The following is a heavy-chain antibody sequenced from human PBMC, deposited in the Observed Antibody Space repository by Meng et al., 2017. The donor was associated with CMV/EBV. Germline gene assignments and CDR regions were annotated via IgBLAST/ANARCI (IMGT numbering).Heavy chain of an antibody. CDR1: GFTFSSYD. Sequence: GESLKISCAASGFTFSSYDMHWVRQATGKGLEWVSAIGTAGDTYYPGSVKGRFTISRENAKNSLYLQMNSLRAEDTAVYYCAKRSRPDYWGQGTLVTVSS. V-gene: IGHV3-13*01. J-gene: IGHJ4*02. CDR2: IGTAGDT. CDR3: AKRSRPDY.